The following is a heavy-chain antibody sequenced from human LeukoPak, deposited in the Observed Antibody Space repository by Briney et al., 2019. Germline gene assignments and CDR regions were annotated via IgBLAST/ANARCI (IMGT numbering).Heavy chain of an antibody. CDR3: ARVYWRLGAHDAFDI. D-gene: IGHD1-26*01. J-gene: IGHJ3*02. V-gene: IGHV4-38-2*02. CDR1: GYSITTNY. CDR2: IDHIGNT. Sequence: PSETLSLTCTVSGYSITTNYWGWIRQPPGQGLEWIGTIDHIGNTFYNPSPTSRVSISVDTSKNHFSLNLTSVTATDTALYYCARVYWRLGAHDAFDIWGQGTMVTVSS.